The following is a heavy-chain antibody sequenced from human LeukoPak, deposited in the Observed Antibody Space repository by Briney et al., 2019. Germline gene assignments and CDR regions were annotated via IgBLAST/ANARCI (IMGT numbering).Heavy chain of an antibody. J-gene: IGHJ5*02. D-gene: IGHD5-18*01. CDR1: GLTVSNHW. Sequence: GGSLRLSCVASGLTVSNHWMSWVRQAPGKGLEWVANIREERGQEYYVDSVKGRFTIPKNSAKNSLYLQMNTLRVEDTAMYYCASLDTAKQPLANHWGQGTLVTVSS. V-gene: IGHV3-7*03. CDR2: IREERGQE. CDR3: ASLDTAKQPLANH.